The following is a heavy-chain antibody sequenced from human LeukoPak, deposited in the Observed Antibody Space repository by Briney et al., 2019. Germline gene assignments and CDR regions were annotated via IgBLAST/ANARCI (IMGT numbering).Heavy chain of an antibody. CDR3: ARDRAKYDSTDYFDY. Sequence: ASVKVSCKASGYSFSDYFIYWVRQAPGQRLELMGWVNPNRGDTNYAQKFQGRVSMTRDTSITTVYVKLSRLRSDDTAVYYCARDRAKYDSTDYFDYWGQGTLVTVSS. CDR2: VNPNRGDT. J-gene: IGHJ4*02. D-gene: IGHD3-16*01. CDR1: GYSFSDYF. V-gene: IGHV1-2*02.